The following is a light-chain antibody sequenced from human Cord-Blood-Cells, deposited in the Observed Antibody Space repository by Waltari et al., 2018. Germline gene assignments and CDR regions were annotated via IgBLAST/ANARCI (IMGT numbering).Light chain of an antibody. Sequence: DIVMTQSPDSLAVSLGERATINCKSSQSVLYSSNNKNYLAWYQQKPGQPPKLLIYWAYTRESGVPDRFSGSGSWTDFTLTISSLQAEDVAVYYCQQYYSTPYTFGQGTKLEIK. CDR2: WAY. V-gene: IGKV4-1*01. CDR3: QQYYSTPYT. J-gene: IGKJ2*01. CDR1: QSVLYSSNNKNY.